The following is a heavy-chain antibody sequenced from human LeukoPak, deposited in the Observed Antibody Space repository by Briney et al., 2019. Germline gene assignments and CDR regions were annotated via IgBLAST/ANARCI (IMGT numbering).Heavy chain of an antibody. D-gene: IGHD3-16*01. J-gene: IGHJ4*02. Sequence: PSETLSLTCAIYDGSFSGYYWTWIRQSPGKGLEWIGEIIHSGRTNYSPSLKSRVTLSVDPSMNHFSLRLSSVTAADTAVYYCARGTVLTGYASFDYWGQGALVTVSS. V-gene: IGHV4-34*01. CDR1: DGSFSGYY. CDR3: ARGTVLTGYASFDY. CDR2: IIHSGRT.